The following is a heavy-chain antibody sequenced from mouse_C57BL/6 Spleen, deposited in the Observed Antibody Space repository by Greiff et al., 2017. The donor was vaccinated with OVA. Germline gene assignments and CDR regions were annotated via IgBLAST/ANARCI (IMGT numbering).Heavy chain of an antibody. V-gene: IGHV1-5*01. Sequence: EVQLQQSGTVLARPGASVKMSCKTSGYTFTSYWMHWVKQRPGQGLEWIGAIYPGNSDTGYNQKVKGKAKLTAVTAASTAYMELNSLTNEDSAVYYCARFQDYYGNSYWYFDVWGTGTTVTVSS. CDR3: ARFQDYYGNSYWYFDV. CDR2: IYPGNSDT. J-gene: IGHJ1*03. CDR1: GYTFTSYW. D-gene: IGHD1-1*01.